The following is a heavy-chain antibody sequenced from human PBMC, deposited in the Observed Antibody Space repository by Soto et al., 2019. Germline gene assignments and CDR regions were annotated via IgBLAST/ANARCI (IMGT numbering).Heavy chain of an antibody. V-gene: IGHV4-59*10. CDR3: ARQECQQTIEYLDY. Sequence: SETLSLTCAVSGGSVSSHSWMWFRPPAGKGLEWIGRIYHGGSPQYHPALESRVTLSLDTSKNQFSLTLTSVTAADTATYYCARQECQQTIEYLDYWGQGTLVTVSS. D-gene: IGHD1-26*01. CDR2: IYHGGSP. CDR1: GGSVSSHS. J-gene: IGHJ4*02.